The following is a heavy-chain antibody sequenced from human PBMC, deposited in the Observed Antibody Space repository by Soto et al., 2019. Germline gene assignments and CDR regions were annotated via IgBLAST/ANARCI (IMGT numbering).Heavy chain of an antibody. V-gene: IGHV3-33*01. CDR1: AVTFTGYG. CDR3: ARDGVGSTAYFGYFDY. Sequence: QVELVESGGGVVQPGRSLRLSCAASAVTFTGYGMHWVRQAPGKGLEWVAVIRFDGSNIYYADSVKGRFTISRDNVRNMLYLLMNSLRAEDTAVYYCARDGVGSTAYFGYFDYWGLGTLVTVSS. D-gene: IGHD1-26*01. CDR2: IRFDGSNI. J-gene: IGHJ4*02.